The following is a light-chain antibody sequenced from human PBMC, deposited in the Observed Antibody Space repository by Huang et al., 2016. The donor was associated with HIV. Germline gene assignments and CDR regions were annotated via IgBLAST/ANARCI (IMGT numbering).Light chain of an antibody. CDR3: QQLRSYPLT. V-gene: IGKV1-13*02. Sequence: AIQLTQSPSSVSASVGDRVTVTCRASQAIGHSLAWYQHKPGKAPKLLIYGGSILQSVVAPICSGNGSGTDFSLSISSLRSEDFATYFCQQLRSYPLTFGGGTDV. J-gene: IGKJ4*01. CDR1: QAIGHS. CDR2: GGS.